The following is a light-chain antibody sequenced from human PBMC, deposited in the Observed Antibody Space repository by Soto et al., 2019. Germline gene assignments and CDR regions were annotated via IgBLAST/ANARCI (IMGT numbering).Light chain of an antibody. Sequence: QSVLTQPRSVSGSPGQSVTISRTGTSSDVGGYNYVSWYQQHPGKAPKLMIYDVSKRPSGVPDRFSGSKSGNTASLTISGLQAEDEADYYCCSYAGSYTYVFGTGTKVNVL. CDR2: DVS. CDR3: CSYAGSYTYV. J-gene: IGLJ1*01. CDR1: SSDVGGYNY. V-gene: IGLV2-11*01.